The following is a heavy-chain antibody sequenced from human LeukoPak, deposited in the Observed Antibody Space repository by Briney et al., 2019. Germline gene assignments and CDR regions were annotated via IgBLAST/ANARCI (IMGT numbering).Heavy chain of an antibody. CDR1: GFTFSDYA. Sequence: GRSLRLSCTASGFTFSDYAMSWVRQAPGKGLEWVGFIRSKAYGGTTEYAASVKGRFTISRDDSKSIAYLQMNSLKTEDTAVYYCTRKSYSQGFDYWGQGTLVTVSS. CDR2: IRSKAYGGTT. V-gene: IGHV3-49*04. D-gene: IGHD6-13*01. CDR3: TRKSYSQGFDY. J-gene: IGHJ4*02.